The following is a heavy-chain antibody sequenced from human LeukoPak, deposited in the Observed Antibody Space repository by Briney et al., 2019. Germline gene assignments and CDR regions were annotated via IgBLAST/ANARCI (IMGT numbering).Heavy chain of an antibody. Sequence: SGPVLVKPTETLTLTCTVSGFSLSNARMGVGWIRQPPGKALEWLAHIFSNDEKSYSTSLKSRLTISKDTSKSQVVLTMTNMDPVDTATYYCARILGAYYYDSSGYYPYYFDYWGQGTLVTVSS. CDR3: ARILGAYYYDSSGYYPYYFDY. CDR1: GFSLSNARMG. V-gene: IGHV2-26*01. D-gene: IGHD3-22*01. J-gene: IGHJ4*02. CDR2: IFSNDEK.